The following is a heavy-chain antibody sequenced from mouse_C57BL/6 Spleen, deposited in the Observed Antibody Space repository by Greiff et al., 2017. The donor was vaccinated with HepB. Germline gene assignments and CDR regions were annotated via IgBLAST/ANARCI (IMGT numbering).Heavy chain of an antibody. CDR2: IYPSDSET. Sequence: QVQLQQPGAELVRPGSSVKLSCKASGYTFTSYWMDWVKQRPGQGLEWIGNIYPSDSETHYNQKFKDKATLTVDKSSSTAYMQLSSLTSEDSAVYYCARSRYYGSSYNYWGQGTTLTVSS. V-gene: IGHV1-61*01. D-gene: IGHD1-1*01. CDR3: ARSRYYGSSYNY. J-gene: IGHJ2*01. CDR1: GYTFTSYW.